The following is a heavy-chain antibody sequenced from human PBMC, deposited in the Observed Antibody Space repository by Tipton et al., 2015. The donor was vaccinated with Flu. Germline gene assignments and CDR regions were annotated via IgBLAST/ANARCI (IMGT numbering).Heavy chain of an antibody. CDR3: TRDRGLYDSSGYTYYYGMDV. CDR1: GFTFDDYG. D-gene: IGHD3-22*01. J-gene: IGHJ6*02. Sequence: AVSGFTFDDYGMSWVRQAPGKGLEWVSGINWNGGSTGYTDSVKGRFTISRDNAKNSLYLQMNSLRAEDTALYYCTRDRGLYDSSGYTYYYGMDVWGQGTTVTVSS. V-gene: IGHV3-20*04. CDR2: INWNGGST.